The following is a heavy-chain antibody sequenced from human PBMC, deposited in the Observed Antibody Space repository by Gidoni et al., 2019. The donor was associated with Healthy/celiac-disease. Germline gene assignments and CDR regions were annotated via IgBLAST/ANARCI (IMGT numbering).Heavy chain of an antibody. CDR3: ARDGGSGGSDCRVDVCGMDV. J-gene: IGHJ6*02. Sequence: QVQLQESGPGLVKPSQTLSLTCTVSGGSISSGGYYWSWIRQHPGKGLEWIGYIYYSGSTYYNPSLKSRVTISVDTSKNQFSLKLSSVTAADTAVYYCARDGGSGGSDCRVDVCGMDVWGQGTTVTVSS. V-gene: IGHV4-31*03. CDR2: IYYSGST. D-gene: IGHD2-15*01. CDR1: GGSISSGGYY.